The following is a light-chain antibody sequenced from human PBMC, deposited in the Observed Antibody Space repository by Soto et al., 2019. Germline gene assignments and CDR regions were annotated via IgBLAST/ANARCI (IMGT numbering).Light chain of an antibody. CDR1: QSVSSY. CDR2: DAS. Sequence: EIVLTQSPATLSLSPGERDTLSCRASQSVSSYLAWYQQKPGQAPRLLIYDASNRATGIPARFSGSGSGTDFTLTISSLEPEDFAVYYCQQRRTFGQGTKVDIK. CDR3: QQRRT. V-gene: IGKV3-11*01. J-gene: IGKJ1*01.